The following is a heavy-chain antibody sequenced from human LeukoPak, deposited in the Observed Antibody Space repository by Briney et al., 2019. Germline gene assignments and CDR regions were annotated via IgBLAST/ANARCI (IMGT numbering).Heavy chain of an antibody. Sequence: ASVKVSCKASGYTFTSYGIGWVRQAPGQGLEWMGWISAYNGNTNYAQKLQGRVTMTTDTSTSTAYMELRSLRSDDTAVYYCAIPKYYYYYMDVWGKGTTVTVSS. CDR2: ISAYNGNT. D-gene: IGHD2/OR15-2a*01. CDR1: GYTFTSYG. V-gene: IGHV1-18*01. J-gene: IGHJ6*03. CDR3: AIPKYYYYYMDV.